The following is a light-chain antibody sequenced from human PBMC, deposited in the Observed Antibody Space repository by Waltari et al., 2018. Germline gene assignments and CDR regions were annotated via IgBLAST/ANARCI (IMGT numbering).Light chain of an antibody. CDR1: SSNIGSNT. J-gene: IGLJ3*02. V-gene: IGLV1-44*01. CDR3: AAWDDSLNGQV. Sequence: QSVLTQPPSASGTPGQRVTISCAGGSSNIGSNTVNWYQHLPGTAPKLLIYNDNQRPSGGPDRFSGSKSGTSASLAISGLQSEDEVDYYCAAWDDSLNGQVFGGGTKLTVL. CDR2: NDN.